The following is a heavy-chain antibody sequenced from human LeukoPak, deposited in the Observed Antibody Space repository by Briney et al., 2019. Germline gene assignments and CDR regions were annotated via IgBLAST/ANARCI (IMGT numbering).Heavy chain of an antibody. D-gene: IGHD3-22*01. J-gene: IGHJ5*02. CDR1: GGTFSSYY. CDR3: ARVYYYDSSGNFDP. CDR2: VNHSGSA. V-gene: IGHV4-34*01. Sequence: SETLTLTCAAYGGTFSSYYRSWIRQPPGKGLEWMGEVNHSGSATYNPSLKSRVTISVDTSKTQFSLKLSSVTAADTAVYYRARVYYYDSSGNFDPWGKGTLVTVSS.